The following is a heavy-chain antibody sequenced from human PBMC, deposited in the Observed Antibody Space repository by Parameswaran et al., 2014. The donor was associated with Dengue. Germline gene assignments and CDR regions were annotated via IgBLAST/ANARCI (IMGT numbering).Heavy chain of an antibody. V-gene: IGHV5-51*01. Sequence: VRQMPGKGLEWMGIIYPGDSDTRYSPSFQGQVTISADKSISTAYLQWSSLKASDTAMYYCARHPGYDFWSGYYPDYWGQGTLVTVSS. CDR3: ARHPGYDFWSGYYPDY. D-gene: IGHD3-3*01. CDR2: IYPGDSDT. J-gene: IGHJ4*02.